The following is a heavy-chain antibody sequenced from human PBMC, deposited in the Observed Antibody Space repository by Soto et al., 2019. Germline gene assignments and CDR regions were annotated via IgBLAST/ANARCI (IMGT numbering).Heavy chain of an antibody. CDR1: GGSISSGGYS. J-gene: IGHJ5*02. CDR2: ISHSGST. V-gene: IGHV4-30-2*01. CDR3: ASVPSP. Sequence: QLQLQESGSGLVKPSQTLSLTCAVSGGSISSGGYSWSWIRQPPGKGLEWIGYISHSGSTYYNPSLDRRVTISVSRSKNQCSLKLSSVTAAKTAVDYCASVPSPWGQGTLVTVSS.